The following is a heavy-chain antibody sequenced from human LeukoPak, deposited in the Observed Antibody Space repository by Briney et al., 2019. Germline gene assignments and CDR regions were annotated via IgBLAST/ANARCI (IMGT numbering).Heavy chain of an antibody. CDR3: ARLVDTAMVDY. D-gene: IGHD5-18*01. CDR2: IIPILGIA. V-gene: IGHV1-69*04. Sequence: SVKVSCKASGGTFSSYAISWVRRAPGQGLEWMGRIIPILGIANYAQKFQGRVTITADKSTSTAYMELSSLRSEDTAVYYCARLVDTAMVDYWGQGTLVTVSS. CDR1: GGTFSSYA. J-gene: IGHJ4*02.